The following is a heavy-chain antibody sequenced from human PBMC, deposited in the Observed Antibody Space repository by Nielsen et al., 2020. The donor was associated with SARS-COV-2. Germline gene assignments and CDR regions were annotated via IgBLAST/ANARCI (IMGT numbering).Heavy chain of an antibody. J-gene: IGHJ4*02. V-gene: IGHV1-3*01. Sequence: ASVKVSCKASGYTFTSYAMHWVRQAPGQRLEWMGWINAGNGNTKYSQKFQGRVTITRDTSASTAYMELSSLRSEDTAVYYYARDFGGSYYRGYDYWGQGTLVTVSS. CDR3: ARDFGGSYYRGYDY. CDR1: GYTFTSYA. CDR2: INAGNGNT. D-gene: IGHD1-26*01.